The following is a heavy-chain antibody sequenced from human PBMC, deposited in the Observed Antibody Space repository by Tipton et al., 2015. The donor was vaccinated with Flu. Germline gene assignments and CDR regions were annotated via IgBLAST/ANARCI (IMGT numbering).Heavy chain of an antibody. V-gene: IGHV4-61*02. CDR1: GGSISSGSYY. CDR2: IYTSGSV. J-gene: IGHJ5*02. CDR3: AREGSLTIVGVVTYNWFDP. Sequence: GLVKPSQTLSLTCTVSGGSISSGSYYWSWIRQPAGEGLEWIGRIYTSGSVNYNPSLKSRVTISVDTSKNQFSLKLSSVTAADTAAYYCAREGSLTIVGVVTYNWFDPWGQGTLVTVSS. D-gene: IGHD3-3*01.